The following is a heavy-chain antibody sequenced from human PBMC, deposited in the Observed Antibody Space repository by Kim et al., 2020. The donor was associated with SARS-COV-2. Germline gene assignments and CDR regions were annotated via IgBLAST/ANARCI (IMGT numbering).Heavy chain of an antibody. Sequence: ASVKVSCKASGYTFTSYGISWVRQAPGQGLEWMGWISAYNGNTNYAQKLHGRVTMTTDTSTSTAYMELRSLRSDDTAVYYCARDARNYYDSSGYYYEDVGVDYWGQGTLVTVSS. V-gene: IGHV1-18*01. CDR2: ISAYNGNT. CDR3: ARDARNYYDSSGYYYEDVGVDY. CDR1: GYTFTSYG. D-gene: IGHD3-22*01. J-gene: IGHJ4*02.